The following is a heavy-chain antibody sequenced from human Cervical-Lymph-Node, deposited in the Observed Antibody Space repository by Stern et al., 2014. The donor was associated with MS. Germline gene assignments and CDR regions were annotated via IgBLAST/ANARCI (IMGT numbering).Heavy chain of an antibody. CDR1: GFTFSDHY. V-gene: IGHV3-72*01. CDR3: ARDTARGGQCEPGNKHPCRGA. J-gene: IGHJ1*01. CDR2: TRNKANSYTT. Sequence: QLVESGGGLLQPGGSLRLSRAASGFTFSDHYMDWGHQAPGKGLDWGGRTRNKANSYTTEYAASVKGRFTISRDDSKNSLYLQMNSLKTEDTAVYYCARDTARGGQCEPGNKHPCRGAWG. D-gene: IGHD1-14*01.